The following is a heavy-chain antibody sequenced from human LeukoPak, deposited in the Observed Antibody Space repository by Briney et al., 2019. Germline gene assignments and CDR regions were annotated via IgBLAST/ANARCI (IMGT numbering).Heavy chain of an antibody. CDR3: AGHPSSTYFDY. Sequence: SETLSLTCAVSGYSISSGYYWGWMRQPPGKGLEWIGSIYHSGNTYYNPSLKSRVTISVDTSKNQFSLKLSSVTAADTAVYYCAGHPSSTYFDYWGQGALVTVSS. V-gene: IGHV4-38-2*01. CDR1: GYSISSGYY. CDR2: IYHSGNT. J-gene: IGHJ4*02.